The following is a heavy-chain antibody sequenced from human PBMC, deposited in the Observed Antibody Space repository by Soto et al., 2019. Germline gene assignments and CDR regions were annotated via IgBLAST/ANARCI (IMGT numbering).Heavy chain of an antibody. CDR1: GYTFNGHY. D-gene: IGHD3-9*01. CDR2: INPNSGGT. Sequence: QVQLVQSGAGVKKPGASVKVSCRASGYTFNGHYIHWVRQAPGQGLEWMGWINPNSGGTNYAQKFQGRVTLTRDTSINTVYMELSSLRSDDTALYYCARDSYYDILTGYSRNAFDIWGQGTMVTVSS. CDR3: ARDSYYDILTGYSRNAFDI. J-gene: IGHJ3*02. V-gene: IGHV1-2*02.